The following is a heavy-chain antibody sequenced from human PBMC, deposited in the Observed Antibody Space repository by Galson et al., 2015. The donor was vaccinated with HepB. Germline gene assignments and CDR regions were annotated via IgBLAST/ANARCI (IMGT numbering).Heavy chain of an antibody. J-gene: IGHJ4*02. D-gene: IGHD6-19*01. CDR1: GFTFSSYA. V-gene: IGHV3-23*01. CDR3: AKGLSSSGWYGYFDY. CDR2: ISGSGGST. Sequence: SLRLSCAASGFTFSSYAMSWVRQAPGKGLEWVSAISGSGGSTYYADSVKGRFTISRDNSKNTLYLQMNSLRAEDTAVYYCAKGLSSSGWYGYFDYWGQGTLVTVSS.